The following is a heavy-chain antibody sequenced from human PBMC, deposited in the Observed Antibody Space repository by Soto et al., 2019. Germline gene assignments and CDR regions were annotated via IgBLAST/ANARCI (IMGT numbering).Heavy chain of an antibody. V-gene: IGHV3-53*01. CDR3: ARDKC. CDR1: GFTVSSDY. J-gene: IGHJ4*02. CDR2: IYSGGST. Sequence: PGGSLRLSCAASGFTVSSDYMSWVRQAPGKGLEWVSVIYSGGSTYYADAVKGRFTIFRGNSKKTLDLHLSSLRAADASVYYCARDKCWGLGTLVTVAS.